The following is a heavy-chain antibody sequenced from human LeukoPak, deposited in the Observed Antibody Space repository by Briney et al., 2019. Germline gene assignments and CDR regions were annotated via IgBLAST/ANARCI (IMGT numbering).Heavy chain of an antibody. CDR2: ISAYNGNT. CDR1: GYTFTSYG. Sequence: ASVKFSCKASGYTFTSYGISWVRQAPGQGLEWMGWISAYNGNTNYAQKLQGRVTMTTDTSTSTAYMELRSLRSDDTAVYYCARNARPIQWLPYYFDYWGQGTLVTVSS. D-gene: IGHD5-12*01. J-gene: IGHJ4*02. CDR3: ARNARPIQWLPYYFDY. V-gene: IGHV1-18*01.